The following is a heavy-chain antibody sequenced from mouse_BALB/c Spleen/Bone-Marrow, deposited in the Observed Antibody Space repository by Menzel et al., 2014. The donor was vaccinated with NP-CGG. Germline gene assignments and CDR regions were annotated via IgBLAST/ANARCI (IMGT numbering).Heavy chain of an antibody. Sequence: VHLVESGGGLVKPAVSLNLSCAASGFTFSTYALSWVCLTPEKSLEWVASISSGGSTYYSDSLKGRFIISRDNPRNILYLQMNSLRSEDTAMYYCAREGYGSSYVGAMDYWGQGTSVTVSS. D-gene: IGHD1-1*01. CDR3: AREGYGSSYVGAMDY. CDR1: GFTFSTYA. V-gene: IGHV5-6-5*01. CDR2: ISSGGST. J-gene: IGHJ4*01.